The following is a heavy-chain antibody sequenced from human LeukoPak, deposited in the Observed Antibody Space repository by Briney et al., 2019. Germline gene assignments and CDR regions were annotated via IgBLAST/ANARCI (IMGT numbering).Heavy chain of an antibody. D-gene: IGHD3-9*01. CDR3: ARTYYDILTGQNWFDP. J-gene: IGHJ5*02. V-gene: IGHV1-69*05. CDR2: IIPIFGTA. CDR1: GGTFSSYA. Sequence: ASVKVSCKASGGTFSSYAVSWVRQAPGQGLEWMGRIIPIFGTANYAQKLQGRVTMTTDTSTSTAYMELRSLRSDDTAVYYCARTYYDILTGQNWFDPWGQGTLVTVSS.